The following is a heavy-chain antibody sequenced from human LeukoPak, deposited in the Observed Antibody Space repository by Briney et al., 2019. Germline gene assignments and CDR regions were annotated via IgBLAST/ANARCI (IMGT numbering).Heavy chain of an antibody. CDR2: ISSSSSYI. J-gene: IGHJ6*02. V-gene: IGHV3-21*04. CDR1: GFTFSSYS. Sequence: GGSLRLSCAASGFTFSSYSMNWVRQAPGKGLEWVSSISSSSSYIYYADSVKGRFTISRDNRKNLLHLQMNSLRPDDSAVYYCVKDLGSAITSALALDVWGQGTTVTVSS. CDR3: VKDLGSAITSALALDV. D-gene: IGHD2-15*01.